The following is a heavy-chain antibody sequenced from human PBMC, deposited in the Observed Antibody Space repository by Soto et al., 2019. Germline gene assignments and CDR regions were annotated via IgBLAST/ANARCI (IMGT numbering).Heavy chain of an antibody. D-gene: IGHD5-18*01. CDR3: AKDPAGGYSYGPFYY. V-gene: IGHV3-23*01. J-gene: IGHJ4*02. Sequence: GGSLRLSCAASGFTFSSYAMSWVRQTPGKGLEWVSAISGSGGSTYYADSVKGRFTISRDNSKNTLYLQMNSLRAEDTAVYYCAKDPAGGYSYGPFYYWGQGTLVTVSS. CDR2: ISGSGGST. CDR1: GFTFSSYA.